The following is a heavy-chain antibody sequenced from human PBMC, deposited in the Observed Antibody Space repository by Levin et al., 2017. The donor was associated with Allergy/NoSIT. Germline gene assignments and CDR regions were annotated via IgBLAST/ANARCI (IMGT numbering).Heavy chain of an antibody. CDR2: IYYSGST. V-gene: IGHV4-59*08. CDR3: ARHNYYYYGMDG. CDR1: GGSISSYY. J-gene: IGHJ6*02. Sequence: SETLSLTCTVSGGSISSYYWSWIRQPPGKGLEWIGYIYYSGSTNYNPSLKSRVTISVDTSKNQFSLKLSSVTAAETAVYYCARHNYYYYGMDGWGQGTTVTVSS.